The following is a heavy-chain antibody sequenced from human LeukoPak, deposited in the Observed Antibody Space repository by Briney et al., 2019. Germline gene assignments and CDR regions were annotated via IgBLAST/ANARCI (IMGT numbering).Heavy chain of an antibody. J-gene: IGHJ4*02. CDR3: AKSGYSGYDFRNFDY. D-gene: IGHD5-12*01. V-gene: IGHV3-23*01. CDR2: ISGSGAGT. Sequence: GGSLRLSCAASGFTFSGYAMNWVRQAPGKGLEWVSGISGSGAGTYYADSVKGRFTISRDNSKSTLYLHMNSLRAEDTAVYYCAKSGYSGYDFRNFDYWGQGTLVTVSS. CDR1: GFTFSGYA.